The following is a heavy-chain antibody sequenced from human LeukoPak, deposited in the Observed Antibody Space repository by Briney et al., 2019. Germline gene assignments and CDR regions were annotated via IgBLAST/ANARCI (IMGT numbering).Heavy chain of an antibody. Sequence: GCSLTVSCAASGFTFSSYALSWVHQAPAKGLEWVSAISGSGSSTYYADSVKGRFTISRDNSKNTLYLQMNSLRAEDTAVYYCAKMSYSSSSFFDYWGQGTLVTVSS. CDR1: GFTFSSYA. CDR2: ISGSGSST. J-gene: IGHJ4*02. D-gene: IGHD6-6*01. CDR3: AKMSYSSSSFFDY. V-gene: IGHV3-23*01.